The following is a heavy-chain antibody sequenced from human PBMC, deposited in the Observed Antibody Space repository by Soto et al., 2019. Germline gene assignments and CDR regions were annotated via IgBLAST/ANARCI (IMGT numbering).Heavy chain of an antibody. V-gene: IGHV5-10-1*01. CDR1: GYSFTSYW. CDR2: IDPSDSYT. J-gene: IGHJ6*02. CDR3: ARTYYYDSSGYYYAQDYGMDV. Sequence: GESLKISCKGSGYSFTSYWISWVRQMPGKGLEWMGRIDPSDSYTNYSPSFQGHVTISADKSISTAYLQWSSLKASDTAMYYCARTYYYDSSGYYYAQDYGMDVWGQGTMVTVSS. D-gene: IGHD3-22*01.